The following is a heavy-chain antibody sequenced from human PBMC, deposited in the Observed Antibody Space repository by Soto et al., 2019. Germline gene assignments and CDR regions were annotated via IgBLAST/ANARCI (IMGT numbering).Heavy chain of an antibody. V-gene: IGHV1-69*02. J-gene: IGHJ6*02. CDR1: GGTFSSYT. D-gene: IGHD5-18*01. CDR3: ARGYSYAEIGYGMDV. CDR2: IIPILGIA. Sequence: QVQLVQSGAEVKKPGSSVKVSCKASGGTFSSYTISWVRQAPGQGLEWMGRIIPILGIANYAQKFQGRVTITADKSTSTAYMELSSLRSEDTAVYYCARGYSYAEIGYGMDVWGQGTTVTVSS.